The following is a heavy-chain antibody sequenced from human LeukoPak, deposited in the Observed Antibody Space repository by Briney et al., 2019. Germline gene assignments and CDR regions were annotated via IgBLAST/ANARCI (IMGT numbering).Heavy chain of an antibody. D-gene: IGHD3-9*01. CDR3: ARSRYFDWFGFDP. Sequence: PGGSLRLSCAASGFTFSSYEMSWVRQAPGKGLEWVANINQDGSEKYDVDSVKGRFTISRDNAKNSLHLQMNSLRAEDTAVYYCARSRYFDWFGFDPWGQRTLVTLSS. J-gene: IGHJ5*02. V-gene: IGHV3-7*01. CDR2: INQDGSEK. CDR1: GFTFSSYE.